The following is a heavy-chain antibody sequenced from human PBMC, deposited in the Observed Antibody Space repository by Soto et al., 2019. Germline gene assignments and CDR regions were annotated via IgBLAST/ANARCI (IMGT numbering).Heavy chain of an antibody. CDR2: ISGSGSST. CDR3: AKLGQCSTTSCYRYFGMDV. D-gene: IGHD2-2*02. J-gene: IGHJ6*02. CDR1: GFPFSNFG. V-gene: IGHV3-23*01. Sequence: EVQLLESGGGLVQPGGSLRLSCAASGFPFSNFGMGWVRQAPGKGLEWVSSISGSGSSTYYVDSVKGRFTISRDNAKNTLHLQMNSLRAEDTALFYCAKLGQCSTTSCYRYFGMDVWGQGTTVTVSS.